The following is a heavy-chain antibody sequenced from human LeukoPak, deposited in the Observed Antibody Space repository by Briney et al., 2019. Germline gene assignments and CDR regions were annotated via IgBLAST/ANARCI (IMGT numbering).Heavy chain of an antibody. D-gene: IGHD4-23*01. CDR1: GFTFSSYG. CDR2: IRYDGSNK. CDR3: ARNYGGNYF. J-gene: IGHJ4*02. V-gene: IGHV3-30*02. Sequence: PGGSLRLSCAASGFTFSSYGTHWVRQAPGKGLEWVAFIRYDGSNKYYADSVKGRFTISRDNSKNTLYLQMNSPRAEDTAVYFCARNYGGNYFWGQGTLVTVSS.